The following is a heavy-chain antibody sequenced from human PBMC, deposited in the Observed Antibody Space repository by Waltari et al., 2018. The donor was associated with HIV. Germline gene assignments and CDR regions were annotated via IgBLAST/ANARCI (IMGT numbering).Heavy chain of an antibody. CDR1: GFAFRSYY. CDR3: ARYRPEVHYYNGMDV. J-gene: IGHJ6*02. D-gene: IGHD3-16*02. CDR2: IISGGSTT. V-gene: IGHV3-74*01. Sequence: EVQLVESGGGSLQAGGSLRLSCAASGFAFRSYYMFWVRQAPGKGLVWVARIISGGSTTSYADSVKGRFTVSRDNARNTLYLQMNSLRAEDTAVYYCARYRPEVHYYNGMDVLGQGTTVTVSS.